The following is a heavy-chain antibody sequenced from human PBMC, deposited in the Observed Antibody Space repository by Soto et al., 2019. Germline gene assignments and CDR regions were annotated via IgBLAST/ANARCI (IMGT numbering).Heavy chain of an antibody. J-gene: IGHJ6*02. CDR3: ARVRCFNGLCHTADYGMDV. D-gene: IGHD2-8*01. CDR1: GDFFRSYC. CDR2: IIPISGTT. V-gene: IGHV1-69*13. Sequence: GASVKVSCKASGDFFRSYCINWVRQAPGQGLEWMGGIIPISGTTNYAQKFQGGVAITADESTDTVYMELSRLRSEDTAVYFCARVRCFNGLCHTADYGMDVWGQGTTVTVSS.